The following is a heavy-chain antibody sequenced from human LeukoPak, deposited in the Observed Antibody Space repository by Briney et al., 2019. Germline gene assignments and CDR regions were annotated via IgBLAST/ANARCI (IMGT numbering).Heavy chain of an antibody. CDR1: GGSISSGDYY. Sequence: SETLSLTCTVSGGSISSGDYYWSWIRQPPGKGLEWIGYIYYSGSTYYNPSLKSRVTISVDTSKNQFSLKLSSVTAADTAVYYCASSYYYDSSGYQTYYYGMDVWGQGTTVTVSS. D-gene: IGHD3-22*01. CDR3: ASSYYYDSSGYQTYYYGMDV. CDR2: IYYSGST. V-gene: IGHV4-30-4*01. J-gene: IGHJ6*02.